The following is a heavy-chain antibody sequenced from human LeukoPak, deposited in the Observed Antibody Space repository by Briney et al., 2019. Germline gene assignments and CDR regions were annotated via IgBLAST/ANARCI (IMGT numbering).Heavy chain of an antibody. CDR2: INPNSGGT. CDR1: GYTFTGYY. CDR3: ARGRYYGSGSFYMDV. D-gene: IGHD3-10*01. Sequence: ASVKVSCKASGYTFTGYYMHWVRQAPGQGLEWMGWINPNSGGTNYAQKFQGRVTMTRDTSISTAYMELSRLRSDDTAVYYCARGRYYGSGSFYMDVWGKGTTVTISS. J-gene: IGHJ6*03. V-gene: IGHV1-2*02.